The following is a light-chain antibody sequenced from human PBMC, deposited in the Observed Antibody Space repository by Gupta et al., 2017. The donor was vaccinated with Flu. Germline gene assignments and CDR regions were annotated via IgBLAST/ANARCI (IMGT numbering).Light chain of an antibody. V-gene: IGLV3-21*04. J-gene: IGLJ3*02. CDR2: YDT. CDR3: QVSDASSDLRV. Sequence: GQTDTSTCRGNKIGSKSVNWDHQKPGQSPVLVIYYDTDRPSGIPDRFSASNSGDTATSTIRCVEAGDEADDSCQVSDASSDLRVFGGGTKLTVL. CDR1: KIGSKS.